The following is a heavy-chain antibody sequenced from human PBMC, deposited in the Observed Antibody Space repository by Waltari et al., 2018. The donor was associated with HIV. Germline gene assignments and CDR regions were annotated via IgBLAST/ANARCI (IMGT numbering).Heavy chain of an antibody. CDR2: ITSTSFFI. Sequence: EVHLVESGGGLVKPGGSLRLSCAASGFRFSGYSISWVRQAPGKGLEWVSSITSTSFFIYYADSVKGRFTISRDNARNSLFLQMNSLRAEDTALYYCASILYFDLGIGGYTEGKFYFDYWGQGTLVTVSS. J-gene: IGHJ4*02. CDR1: GFRFSGYS. CDR3: ASILYFDLGIGGYTEGKFYFDY. D-gene: IGHD2-15*01. V-gene: IGHV3-21*01.